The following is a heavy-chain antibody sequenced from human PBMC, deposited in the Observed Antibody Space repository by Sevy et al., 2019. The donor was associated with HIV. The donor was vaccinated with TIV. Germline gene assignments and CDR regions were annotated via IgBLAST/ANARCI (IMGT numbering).Heavy chain of an antibody. Sequence: SETLSLTCAVYGASFRNFYWSWIRQSPGKGLEWIGEIHHSGSTNFNPSLESRVTMSEDKSKSQFSLSLRSVTAADTAVYYCARGGPLSEFGSSGYFFDSWGPGTLVTVSS. D-gene: IGHD3-22*01. CDR1: GASFRNFY. J-gene: IGHJ4*02. CDR2: IHHSGST. V-gene: IGHV4-34*01. CDR3: ARGGPLSEFGSSGYFFDS.